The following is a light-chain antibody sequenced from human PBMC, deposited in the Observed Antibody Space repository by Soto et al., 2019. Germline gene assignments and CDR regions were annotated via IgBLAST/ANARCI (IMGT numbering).Light chain of an antibody. CDR2: WAS. J-gene: IGKJ1*01. Sequence: DIVMPQSPESLAVSLGERATVNCKSSQSVLSSSSNKNDLDGYQQQPGKHNQMLIDWASDRESGVPDRFSASRSGTDFTLTNSSLQAEDVAIYYCQQYYSPLWTFGQGPKVDIK. CDR1: QSVLSSSSNKND. V-gene: IGKV4-1*01. CDR3: QQYYSPLWT.